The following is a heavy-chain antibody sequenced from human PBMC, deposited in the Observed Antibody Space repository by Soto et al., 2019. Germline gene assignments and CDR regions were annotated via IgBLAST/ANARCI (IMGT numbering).Heavy chain of an antibody. Sequence: GGSLIPSCVASGLTFIVSPITWGLQAPGKGLAWVSTAGLSGRTTYLGACVKGRFTVSSDNSTNTMDQKMSSLRADDTAVYYCATVHNTSRSFNFWGRGTLVTVS. D-gene: IGHD1-20*01. CDR1: GLTFIVSP. CDR3: ATVHNTSRSFNF. J-gene: IGHJ4*02. CDR2: AGLSGRTT. V-gene: IGHV3-23*01.